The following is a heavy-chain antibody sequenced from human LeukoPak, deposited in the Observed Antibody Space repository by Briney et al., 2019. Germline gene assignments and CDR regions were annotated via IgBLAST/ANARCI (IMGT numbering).Heavy chain of an antibody. J-gene: IGHJ4*02. Sequence: PGGSLRLSCAASGFTFRSYNMNWVRQAPGKRPEWVSSISSSSSYIYYADSVKGRFTISRDNAKNSLYLQMNSLRAEDTALYYCARGASRADYWGQGTRVTVSS. CDR2: ISSSSSYI. CDR1: GFTFRSYN. V-gene: IGHV3-21*01. CDR3: ARGASRADY.